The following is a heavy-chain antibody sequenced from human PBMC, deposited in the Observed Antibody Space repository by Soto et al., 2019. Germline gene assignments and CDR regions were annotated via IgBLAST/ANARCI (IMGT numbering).Heavy chain of an antibody. D-gene: IGHD6-13*01. Sequence: GGSLRLSCAASGFTFSSYGMHWFRQAPGKGLEWVAVIWYDGSNKYYADSVKGRFTISRDNSKNTLYLQMNSLRAEDTAVYYCARVSYSSSCFDYWGQGTLVTVSS. CDR1: GFTFSSYG. J-gene: IGHJ4*02. V-gene: IGHV3-33*01. CDR3: ARVSYSSSCFDY. CDR2: IWYDGSNK.